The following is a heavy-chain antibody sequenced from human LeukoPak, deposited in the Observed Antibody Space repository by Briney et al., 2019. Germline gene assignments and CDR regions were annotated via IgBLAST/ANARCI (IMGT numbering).Heavy chain of an antibody. Sequence: GESLKISCKASRYSFTRYWIDWVRQKPGKGLEWMGIIYPGDSETRYSPSFQGQVTISADKSITTAYLQWSSLKASDTAMYYCARPVEGGYYDSSGYSYWGQGTLVTVSS. CDR3: ARPVEGGYYDSSGYSY. CDR2: IYPGDSET. CDR1: RYSFTRYW. V-gene: IGHV5-51*01. J-gene: IGHJ4*02. D-gene: IGHD3-22*01.